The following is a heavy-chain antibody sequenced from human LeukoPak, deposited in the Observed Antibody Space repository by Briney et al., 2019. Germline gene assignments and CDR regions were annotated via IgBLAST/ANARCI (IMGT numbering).Heavy chain of an antibody. V-gene: IGHV3-72*01. CDR1: GFTFSDHY. Sequence: GGSLRLSCAASGFTFSDHYMDWVRQAPGRGLEWVGRVRKKANGYTTEYAASVKGRFTISRDDSKNSLYLQMDSLKTDDTAVYFWARVRSVSGRWGLDSWGQGTLVTVSS. CDR3: ARVRSVSGRWGLDS. CDR2: VRKKANGYTT. D-gene: IGHD2-21*02. J-gene: IGHJ4*02.